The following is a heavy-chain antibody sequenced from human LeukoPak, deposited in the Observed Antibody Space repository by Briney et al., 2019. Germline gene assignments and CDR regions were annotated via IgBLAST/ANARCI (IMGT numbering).Heavy chain of an antibody. CDR3: ARDNLGFDY. CDR2: ISAYNGNT. Sequence: ASVKVSCKASGYTFTSFGIIWVRQAPGQGLEWMGWISAYNGNTNYAQKVQGRITMTTDRSTSTAYMELRSLRPDDTAVYYCARDNLGFDYWGQGTLVAVS. D-gene: IGHD7-27*01. J-gene: IGHJ4*02. V-gene: IGHV1-18*01. CDR1: GYTFTSFG.